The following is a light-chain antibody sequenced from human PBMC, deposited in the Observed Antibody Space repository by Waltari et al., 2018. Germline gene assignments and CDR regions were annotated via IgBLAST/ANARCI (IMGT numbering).Light chain of an antibody. Sequence: QSALTQPASVSGSPGQSITISCTGTSSDVGTYNYVSWYQQHTGKAPKLMIYDVSNRPSGVSDRFSGSKAGNTASLTISVLQAEYEADYYCNSYSSSSSLVLFGGGTKLTVV. V-gene: IGLV2-14*03. CDR2: DVS. CDR3: NSYSSSSSLVL. CDR1: SSDVGTYNY. J-gene: IGLJ2*01.